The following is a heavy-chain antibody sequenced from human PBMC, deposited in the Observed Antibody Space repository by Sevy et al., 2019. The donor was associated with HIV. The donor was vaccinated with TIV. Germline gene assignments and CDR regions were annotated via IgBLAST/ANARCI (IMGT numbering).Heavy chain of an antibody. CDR1: GFIFSRYA. V-gene: IGHV3-30*04. CDR3: ASGKDDYGDYFDY. Sequence: GGSLRLSCAASGFIFSRYAMHWVRQAPGKGLEWVAVISYDGRNKYYADSVKGRFTISRDNSKNTLYVQMDSLGAEDTAVYYCASGKDDYGDYFDYWGQGTLVTVSS. D-gene: IGHD4-17*01. CDR2: ISYDGRNK. J-gene: IGHJ4*02.